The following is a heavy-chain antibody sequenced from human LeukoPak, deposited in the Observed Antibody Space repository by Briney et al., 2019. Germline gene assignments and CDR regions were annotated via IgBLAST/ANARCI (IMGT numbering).Heavy chain of an antibody. J-gene: IGHJ3*02. CDR2: IYYSGST. V-gene: IGHV4-61*08. Sequence: SETLSLTCTVSGGSISSGGYYWSWIRQPPGKGLEWIGYIYYSGSTNYNPSLKSRVTISVDTSKNQFSLKLSSVTAADTAVYYCARDIGYCSSTSCRDAFDIWGQGTMVTVSS. D-gene: IGHD2-2*01. CDR1: GGSISSGGYY. CDR3: ARDIGYCSSTSCRDAFDI.